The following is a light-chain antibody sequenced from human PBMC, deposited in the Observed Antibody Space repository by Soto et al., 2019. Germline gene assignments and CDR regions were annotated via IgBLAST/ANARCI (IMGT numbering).Light chain of an antibody. Sequence: DIQMTQSPSSLSASFGDRVTITCRASQVIGIYLAWFQQKPGNAPKLLIYAASTLQSEVPSRFSGSGSGKDFTLTISSLHPEDVATYYCQQYNSAPLTFGGGTKVEIK. CDR3: QQYNSAPLT. J-gene: IGKJ4*01. V-gene: IGKV1-27*01. CDR2: AAS. CDR1: QVIGIY.